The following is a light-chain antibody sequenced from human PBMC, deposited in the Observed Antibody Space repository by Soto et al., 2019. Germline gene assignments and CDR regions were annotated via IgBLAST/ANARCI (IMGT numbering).Light chain of an antibody. CDR3: QQTYSTPRGA. J-gene: IGKJ1*01. Sequence: DIQMTQSPSSLSASVGDRVTITCRARESIRNTLNWYQQKPGKAPKLLIYAASTLQSGFPSRFSGGGSGTEFTLTIGSLQPEDFTTYYCQQTYSTPRGAFGQGTKVEFK. V-gene: IGKV1-39*01. CDR2: AAS. CDR1: ESIRNT.